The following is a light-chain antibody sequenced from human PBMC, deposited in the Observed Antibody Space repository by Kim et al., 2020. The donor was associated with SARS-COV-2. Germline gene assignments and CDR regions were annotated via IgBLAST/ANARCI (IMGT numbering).Light chain of an antibody. J-gene: IGLJ1*01. CDR1: SSDVGSSNH. CDR2: DVN. V-gene: IGLV2-14*03. CDR3: SSFTSTSTYV. Sequence: QSALTQPASVSGSPGQSITISCTGTSSDVGSSNHVSWYQQHPGKAPKVMIFDVNKWPSGVSNRFSGSKSGNTASLTISGLQAEDEADYFCSSFTSTSTYVFGSGTKVTVL.